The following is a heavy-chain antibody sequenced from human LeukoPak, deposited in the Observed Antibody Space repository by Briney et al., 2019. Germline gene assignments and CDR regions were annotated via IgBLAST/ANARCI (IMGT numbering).Heavy chain of an antibody. D-gene: IGHD6-19*01. CDR3: AKDRGSGWYSFQH. CDR1: GFTFSSYG. CDR2: ISYDGSNK. Sequence: PGRSLRLSCAASGFTFSSYGMHWVRQAPGKGLEWVAVISYDGSNKYYADSVKGRFTISRDNSKNTLYLQMNSLRPEDTAVYYCAKDRGSGWYSFQHWGQGTLVSVSS. V-gene: IGHV3-30*18. J-gene: IGHJ1*01.